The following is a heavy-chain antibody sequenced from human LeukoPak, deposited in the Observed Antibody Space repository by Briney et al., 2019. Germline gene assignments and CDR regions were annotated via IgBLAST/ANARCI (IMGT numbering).Heavy chain of an antibody. V-gene: IGHV1-18*04. CDR1: GYTFNNYG. D-gene: IGHD6-19*01. Sequence: ASVKVSCKASGYTFNNYGISWVRQAPGLGLEWMGWTSYNGNTNYAQKFQDRVTMTTDTSTTTAYMELRSLESDGTAVYYCARHSGSGWQALGYWGQGTLVTVSS. CDR2: TSYNGNT. CDR3: ARHSGSGWQALGY. J-gene: IGHJ4*02.